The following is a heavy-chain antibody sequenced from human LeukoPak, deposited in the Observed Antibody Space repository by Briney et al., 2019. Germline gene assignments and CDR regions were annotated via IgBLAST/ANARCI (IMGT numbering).Heavy chain of an antibody. Sequence: GGSLRLSCAVSGTSVSTNYMSWVRQAPGKGLEWVSVIDDGGRTYHADSVKGRFTVSRDNSKNTLYLQMNSLRAEDTAVYYCARVDPKAPGDFSWGRGTLVTVSS. J-gene: IGHJ4*02. CDR2: IDDGGRT. CDR3: ARVDPKAPGDFS. D-gene: IGHD3-3*01. V-gene: IGHV3-66*01. CDR1: GTSVSTNY.